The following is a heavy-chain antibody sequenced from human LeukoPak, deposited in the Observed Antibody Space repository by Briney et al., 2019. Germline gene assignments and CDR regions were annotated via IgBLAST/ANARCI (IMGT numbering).Heavy chain of an antibody. CDR2: ISGSGGST. V-gene: IGHV3-23*01. Sequence: PGGSLRLSCAASGFTFSSCAMSWVRQAPGKGLEWVSAISGSGGSTYYADSVKGRFTISRDNSKNTLYLQMNSLRAEDTAVYYCAKDRNVLLWFGESYPDAFDIWGQGTMVTVSS. CDR3: AKDRNVLLWFGESYPDAFDI. CDR1: GFTFSSCA. J-gene: IGHJ3*02. D-gene: IGHD3-10*01.